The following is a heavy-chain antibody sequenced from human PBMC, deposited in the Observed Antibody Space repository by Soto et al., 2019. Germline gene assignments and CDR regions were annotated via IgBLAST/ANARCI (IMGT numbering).Heavy chain of an antibody. V-gene: IGHV3-23*01. D-gene: IGHD2-15*01. CDR1: GFTFNHYA. CDR3: AKDYTVAADPSSVILFDY. Sequence: GSLRLSCAASGFTFNHYAMSWVRQAPGKGLEWVSIIIANGGTFYADSEKGRFTISRDNSKNTVYLQMSSLRVEDTAIYYCAKDYTVAADPSSVILFDYWGQGALVTVSS. CDR2: IIANGGT. J-gene: IGHJ4*02.